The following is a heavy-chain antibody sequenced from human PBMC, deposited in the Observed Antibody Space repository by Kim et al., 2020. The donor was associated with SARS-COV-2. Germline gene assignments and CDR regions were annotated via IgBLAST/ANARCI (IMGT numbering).Heavy chain of an antibody. V-gene: IGHV3-23*01. D-gene: IGHD3-9*01. J-gene: IGHJ4*02. Sequence: GRLTIPRDNSKTTLYLQMNSLRAEDTAVYYCAKSQSYYDILTGYSKTFDYWGQGTLVTVSS. CDR3: AKSQSYYDILTGYSKTFDY.